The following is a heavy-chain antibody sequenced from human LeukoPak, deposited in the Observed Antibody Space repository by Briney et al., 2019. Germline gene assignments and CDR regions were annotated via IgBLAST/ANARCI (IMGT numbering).Heavy chain of an antibody. Sequence: GGSLRLSCAASGFTFSSYAMSWVRQAPGKGLEWVSAISGSGGSTYYADSVKGRFTISRDNPKNTLYLQMNSLRAEDTAVYYCAKDQDIVVVPAAMGLDYWGQGTLVTVSS. CDR1: GFTFSSYA. J-gene: IGHJ4*02. CDR2: ISGSGGST. CDR3: AKDQDIVVVPAAMGLDY. V-gene: IGHV3-23*01. D-gene: IGHD2-2*01.